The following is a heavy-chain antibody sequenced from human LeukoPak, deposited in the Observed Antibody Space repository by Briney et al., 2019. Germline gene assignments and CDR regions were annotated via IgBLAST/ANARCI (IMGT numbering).Heavy chain of an antibody. CDR3: ARDSSTVATQGVDY. J-gene: IGHJ4*02. D-gene: IGHD4-17*01. V-gene: IGHV3-30*03. Sequence: GGSLRLSCAASGFSFNNYAMYWVRQAPGKGLEWVALISYDGGDKYYAESMKGRITISRDNAKNSLYLQMNSLRAEDTAVYYCARDSSTVATQGVDYWGQGTLVTVSS. CDR1: GFSFNNYA. CDR2: ISYDGGDK.